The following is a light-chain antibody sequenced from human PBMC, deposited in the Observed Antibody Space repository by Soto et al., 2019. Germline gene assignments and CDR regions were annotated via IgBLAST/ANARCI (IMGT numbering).Light chain of an antibody. CDR1: SSDVGGYNY. J-gene: IGLJ2*01. Sequence: QSALTQPRSVSGSPGQSVTISCTGTSSDVGGYNYVSWYQQHPGKAPKLMIYDVSKRPSGVPDRFSGSKSGNTASLTISGLQAEDEADYYCCLYAGSYAHVVFGGGTKLTVL. CDR3: CLYAGSYAHVV. CDR2: DVS. V-gene: IGLV2-11*01.